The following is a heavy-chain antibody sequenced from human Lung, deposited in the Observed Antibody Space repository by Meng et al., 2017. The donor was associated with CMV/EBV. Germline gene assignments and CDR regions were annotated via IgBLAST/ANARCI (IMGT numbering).Heavy chain of an antibody. CDR1: GFTFSSYA. V-gene: IGHV3-23*01. CDR3: AKGAAAAGFDP. CDR2: IRGSGGST. Sequence: GESLKISFAASGFTFSSYAMSWVRQAPGKGLEWVSAIRGSGGSTYYADSVKGRFTISRDNSKNTLYLQMNSLRAEDTAVYYCAKGAAAAGFDPWGQGTLVTVSS. D-gene: IGHD6-13*01. J-gene: IGHJ5*02.